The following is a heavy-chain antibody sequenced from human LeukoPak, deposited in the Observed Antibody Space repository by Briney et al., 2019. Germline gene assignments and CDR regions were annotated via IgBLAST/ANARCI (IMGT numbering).Heavy chain of an antibody. CDR2: IYTSGST. Sequence: SETLSLTCTLSSGSLSSSYWSWIRQPAGKGLEWIGRIYTSGSTNYNPSLKSRVTMSVDTSKNQFSLKLSSVTAADTAVYYCARQNDYVWGRQNWFDPWGQGTLVTVSS. CDR1: SGSLSSSY. D-gene: IGHD3-16*01. J-gene: IGHJ5*02. V-gene: IGHV4-4*07. CDR3: ARQNDYVWGRQNWFDP.